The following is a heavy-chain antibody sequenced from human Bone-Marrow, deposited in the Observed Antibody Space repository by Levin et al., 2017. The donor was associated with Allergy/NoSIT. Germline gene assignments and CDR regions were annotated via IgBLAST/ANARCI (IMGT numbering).Heavy chain of an antibody. Sequence: SVKVSCKASGGTFSNYAISWVRQAPGQGLEWMGGIIPTLGLTSHAQKFQGRVTITADRSTRTTYMELSSLRSEDTALYFCAGEVYYDQGFDSWGQGTMVNVSS. D-gene: IGHD3-10*02. V-gene: IGHV1-69*10. CDR1: GGTFSNYA. CDR3: AGEVYYDQGFDS. CDR2: IIPTLGLT. J-gene: IGHJ4*02.